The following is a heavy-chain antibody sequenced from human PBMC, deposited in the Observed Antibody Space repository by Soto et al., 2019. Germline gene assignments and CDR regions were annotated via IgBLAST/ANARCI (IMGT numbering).Heavy chain of an antibody. D-gene: IGHD1-1*01. J-gene: IGHJ5*02. CDR3: ARHRGTGPLGGWFDP. Sequence: QLQLQESGPGLVKPSETLSLTCTVSGGSISSSSYYWGWIRQPPGKGLEWIGSIYYSGSTYYNPSLKRRVTISVDTSKNQFSLKLSSVTAADTAVYYCARHRGTGPLGGWFDPWGQGTLVTVSS. CDR1: GGSISSSSYY. V-gene: IGHV4-39*01. CDR2: IYYSGST.